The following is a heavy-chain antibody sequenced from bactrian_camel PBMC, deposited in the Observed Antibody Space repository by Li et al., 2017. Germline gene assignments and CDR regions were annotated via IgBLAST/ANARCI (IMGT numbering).Heavy chain of an antibody. V-gene: IGHV3S31*01. D-gene: IGHD2*01. CDR1: GFRLSYSPYC. J-gene: IGHJ4*01. CDR3: AADSELYTFSGGYCYTGAVYEWYY. CDR2: IYVEDGTT. Sequence: DVQLVESGGGSVQAGGSLSLSCAASGFRLSYSPYCMSWFRQAPGREREAVAAIYVEDGTTDYADSVKGRFTISRDNAKNTLYLQMNSLKPEDTAMYYCAADSELYTFSGGYCYTGAVYEWYYWGQGTQVTVS.